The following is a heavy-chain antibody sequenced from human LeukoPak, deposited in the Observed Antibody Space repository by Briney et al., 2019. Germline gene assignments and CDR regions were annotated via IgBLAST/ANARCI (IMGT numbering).Heavy chain of an antibody. D-gene: IGHD3-10*01. V-gene: IGHV4-34*01. CDR2: INHSGST. CDR1: GGSFSGYY. J-gene: IGHJ4*02. Sequence: NTSETLSLTCAVYGGSFSGYYWSWIRQPPGKGLEWIGEINHSGSTNYNPSLKSRVTISVDTSKNQFSLNLTSVTAADTAVYYCARGWFGELSHFNFWGQGTLVRVSS. CDR3: ARGWFGELSHFNF.